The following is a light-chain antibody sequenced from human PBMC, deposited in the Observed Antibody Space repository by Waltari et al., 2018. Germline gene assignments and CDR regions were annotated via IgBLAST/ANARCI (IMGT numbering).Light chain of an antibody. CDR1: QSVFCSSGNKDY. J-gene: IGKJ4*01. CDR2: WAS. CDR3: QQYFTSPSLT. Sequence: DIVMTQSPDSLAVSLGERATINCKSSQSVFCSSGNKDYLTWFQQKPGQPPRAVIYWASTREKGIPDRFSGSGSGTDFTLTINSLQAEDVAVYYCQQYFTSPSLTFGGGTKVEI. V-gene: IGKV4-1*01.